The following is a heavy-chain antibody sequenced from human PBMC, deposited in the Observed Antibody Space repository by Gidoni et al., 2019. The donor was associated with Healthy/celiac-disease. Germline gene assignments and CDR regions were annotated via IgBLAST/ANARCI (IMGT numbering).Heavy chain of an antibody. D-gene: IGHD5-12*01. CDR2: IYYSWST. Sequence: QVQLQESGPGLVKPSQTLFHTCTVPGGSSSSGGSYWSWIRQHPGKGLGWIGYIYYSWSTYYNPSLKSRVTISVDTSKNQFSLKLSSVTAADTAVYYCARVTDGYNYYFDYWGQGTLVTVSS. CDR3: ARVTDGYNYYFDY. V-gene: IGHV4-31*03. J-gene: IGHJ4*02. CDR1: GGSSSSGGSY.